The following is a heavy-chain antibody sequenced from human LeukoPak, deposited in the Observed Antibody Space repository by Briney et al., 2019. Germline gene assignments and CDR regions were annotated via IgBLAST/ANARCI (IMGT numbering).Heavy chain of an antibody. CDR1: GGSISSGGYS. Sequence: SETLSLTCTVSGGSISSGGYSWSWIRQHPGKGLEWIGYIYYSGITYYNPSLKSRVTMSVDTSKNQFSLNLSSVTAADTAVYYCARGSPEASIYHWFDSWGQGTLVTVSS. D-gene: IGHD3-10*01. CDR3: ARGSPEASIYHWFDS. V-gene: IGHV4-31*03. CDR2: IYYSGIT. J-gene: IGHJ5*01.